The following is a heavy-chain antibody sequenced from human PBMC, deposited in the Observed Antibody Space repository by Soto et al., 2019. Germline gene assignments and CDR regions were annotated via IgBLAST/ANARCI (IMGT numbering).Heavy chain of an antibody. CDR1: GFTFSSYG. V-gene: IGHV3-30*18. CDR2: ISYDGSNK. D-gene: IGHD2-8*02. Sequence: SLRLSCAASGFTFSSYGMRCVRQAPGKGLEWVAVISYDGSNKYYADSVKGRFTISRDNSKNTLYLQMNSLRAEDTAVYYCAKDSVVYAGGDYDAFDIWGQGTMVTVSS. CDR3: AKDSVVYAGGDYDAFDI. J-gene: IGHJ3*02.